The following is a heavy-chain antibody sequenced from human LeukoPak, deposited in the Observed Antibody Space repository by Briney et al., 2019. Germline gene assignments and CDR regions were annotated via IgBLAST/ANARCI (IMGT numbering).Heavy chain of an antibody. V-gene: IGHV1-69*04. CDR2: IIPILGIA. D-gene: IGHD5-18*01. J-gene: IGHJ4*02. CDR1: GGTFSSYA. CDR3: ASTGGYSYGYGANYYFDY. Sequence: SVKVSCKASGGTFSSYAISWVRQAPGQGLEWMGRIIPILGIANYAQKFQGRVTITADKSTSTAHMELSSLRSEDTAVYYCASTGGYSYGYGANYYFDYWGQGTLVTVSS.